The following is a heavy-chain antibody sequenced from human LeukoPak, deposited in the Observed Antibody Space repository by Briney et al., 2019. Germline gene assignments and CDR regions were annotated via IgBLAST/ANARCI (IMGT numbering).Heavy chain of an antibody. V-gene: IGHV3-30*02. Sequence: GGSLRLSCAASGFTFSSYGMHWVRQAPGKGLEWVAFIRPDGDNKYYADSVKGRFTISRDNSKNTLYLQMNSLRAEDMAVHYCARARRSGGITLIRGVKDRGWFDSWGQGTLVTVSS. CDR3: ARARRSGGITLIRGVKDRGWFDS. J-gene: IGHJ5*01. D-gene: IGHD3-10*01. CDR2: IRPDGDNK. CDR1: GFTFSSYG.